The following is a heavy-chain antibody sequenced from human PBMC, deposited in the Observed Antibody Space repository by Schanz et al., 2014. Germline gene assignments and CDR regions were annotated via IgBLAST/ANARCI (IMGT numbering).Heavy chain of an antibody. CDR1: GYTFNNHG. D-gene: IGHD3-16*01. Sequence: QVQLVQSGGEVKKPGASATVSCKASGYTFNNHGISWVRQAPGQGLEWMGWMNPTTGNRGYAQNFQGRVTMTRNTSITTAYLELSSLRSGDTAVYYCTKGRTFGRWGQGTLXTVSS. J-gene: IGHJ4*02. CDR3: TKGRTFGR. V-gene: IGHV1-8*02. CDR2: MNPTTGNR.